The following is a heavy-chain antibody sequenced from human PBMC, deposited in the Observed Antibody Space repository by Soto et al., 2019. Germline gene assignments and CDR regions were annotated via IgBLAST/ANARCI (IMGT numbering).Heavy chain of an antibody. Sequence: EVQLVESGGGLVKPGGSLRLSCAASGFTFSNAWMNWVRQAPGKGLEWVGRIKSKTDGGTTDYAAPVKGRFTISRDDSKNTLYLQMNSLKTEDTALYYCTTDPYYYGSGSYTHDDYWGQGTLVTVSS. CDR3: TTDPYYYGSGSYTHDDY. CDR1: GFTFSNAW. CDR2: IKSKTDGGTT. J-gene: IGHJ4*02. V-gene: IGHV3-15*07. D-gene: IGHD3-10*01.